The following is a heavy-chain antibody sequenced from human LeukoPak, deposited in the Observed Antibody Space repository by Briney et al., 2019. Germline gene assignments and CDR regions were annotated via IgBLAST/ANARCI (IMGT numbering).Heavy chain of an antibody. Sequence: ASVKVSCKASGYTFSSYGISWVRQAPGQGLEWMGWISTYDGNTNYAQQFQDRVTMTTDTSTSTVYMEVRSLRSDDTAVYYCARKYGSTSSYYYAMDVWGQGTTVTVSS. V-gene: IGHV1-18*01. CDR2: ISTYDGNT. CDR3: ARKYGSTSSYYYAMDV. D-gene: IGHD3-10*01. J-gene: IGHJ6*02. CDR1: GYTFSSYG.